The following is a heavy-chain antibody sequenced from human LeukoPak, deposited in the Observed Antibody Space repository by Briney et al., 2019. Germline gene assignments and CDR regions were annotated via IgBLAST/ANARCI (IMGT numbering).Heavy chain of an antibody. V-gene: IGHV3-11*04. CDR1: GLTFSDYY. CDR3: AKDYGDIYYYYGMDV. Sequence: GGSLRLSCAASGLTFSDYYMSWIRQAPGKGLEWVSYISSSGSTTHYADSVKGRFTISRDNSKNTLYLQMNSLRAEDTAVYYCAKDYGDIYYYYGMDVWGQGTTVTVSS. CDR2: ISSSGSTT. D-gene: IGHD4-17*01. J-gene: IGHJ6*02.